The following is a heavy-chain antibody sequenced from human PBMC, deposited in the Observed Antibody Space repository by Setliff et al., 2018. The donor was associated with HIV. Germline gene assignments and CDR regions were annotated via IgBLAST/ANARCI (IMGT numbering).Heavy chain of an antibody. J-gene: IGHJ5*02. V-gene: IGHV4-39*01. D-gene: IGHD1-20*01. Sequence: ASETLSLTCSVSGGSISSGSHYWGWIRQAPGKGLEWIGNIYYSGTTFYNPSLKSRVSISVDTSRNEFSLKLTSVTALYFCARRPYPGGVLDNYNWLDPWGQGTLVTVSS. CDR3: YPGGVLDNYNWLDP. CDR2: IYYSGTT. CDR1: GGSISSGSHY.